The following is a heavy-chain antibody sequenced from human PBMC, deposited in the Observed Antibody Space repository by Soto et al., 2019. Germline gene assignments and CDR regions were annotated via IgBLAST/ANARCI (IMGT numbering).Heavy chain of an antibody. D-gene: IGHD4-17*01. Sequence: QVQLVESGGGVVQPGRSLRVSCAASGFTFSRSAMHWVRQAPGKGLEWVAVISYAGSRKYYADSVKGRFTISRDNSNNTLDLQMNSLRPEDTAVYYCARGGAYGERDFDYWGQGTPVTVSS. CDR2: ISYAGSRK. J-gene: IGHJ4*02. CDR3: ARGGAYGERDFDY. V-gene: IGHV3-30*03. CDR1: GFTFSRSA.